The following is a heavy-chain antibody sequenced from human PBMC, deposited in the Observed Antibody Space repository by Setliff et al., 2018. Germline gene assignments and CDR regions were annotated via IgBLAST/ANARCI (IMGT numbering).Heavy chain of an antibody. J-gene: IGHJ5*02. CDR2: IGVYSGNT. D-gene: IGHD3-3*01. CDR3: MRLVRFCSRTVCQRTSGDEA. CDR1: GYTFRQSI. V-gene: IGHV1-18*01. Sequence: ASVKVSCKASGYTFRQSIVSWVRQAPGQGLEWLGWIGVYSGNTYSAQRFQGRVSLTTDGSTSTAYLELRGLRSDDTAVYYCMRLVRFCSRTVCQRTSGDEAWGQGTLVTVSS.